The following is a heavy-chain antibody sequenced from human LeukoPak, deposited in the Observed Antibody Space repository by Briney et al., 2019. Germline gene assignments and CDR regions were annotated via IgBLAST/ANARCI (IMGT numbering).Heavy chain of an antibody. V-gene: IGHV3-33*01. J-gene: IGHJ4*01. D-gene: IGHD1-1*01. CDR2: IWYDGSVK. Sequence: GGSLRLSCAASGFILSTYGMHWVRQAPGRGLEWVAVIWYDGSVKYYAESVKGRFTISRDNSKNTLYLQMDSLRAEDTAVYSCARASGPFDYWGHGTLVTVSS. CDR3: ARASGPFDY. CDR1: GFILSTYG.